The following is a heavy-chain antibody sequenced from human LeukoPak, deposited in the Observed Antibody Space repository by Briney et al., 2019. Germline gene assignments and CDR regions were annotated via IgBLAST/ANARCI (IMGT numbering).Heavy chain of an antibody. J-gene: IGHJ4*02. V-gene: IGHV3-48*02. CDR3: ARSNDGGPDY. D-gene: IGHD3-16*01. Sequence: GGSLRLSCAASGFTFSSYSMNWVRQAPGKGLEWVSYISSSSSTICYADSVKGRFTISRDNAKNSLYLQVNSLRDEDTAVYYCARSNDGGPDYWGQGTLVTVSS. CDR2: ISSSSSTI. CDR1: GFTFSSYS.